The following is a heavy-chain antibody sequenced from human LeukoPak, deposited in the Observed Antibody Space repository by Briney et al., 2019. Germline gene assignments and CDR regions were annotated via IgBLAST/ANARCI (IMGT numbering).Heavy chain of an antibody. CDR3: AKQMVERQQDYYMDV. V-gene: IGHV3-30*02. CDR1: GFTFSSYG. CDR2: IRHDESNK. Sequence: GGSLRLACVASGFTFSSYGMHWVRQAPGKGLEGVAFIRHDESNKFYADSVKGRFTISRDNSKNTLYLQMSSLRAEDTALYYCAKQMVERQQDYYMDVWGKGTSVTVSS. J-gene: IGHJ6*03. D-gene: IGHD2-15*01.